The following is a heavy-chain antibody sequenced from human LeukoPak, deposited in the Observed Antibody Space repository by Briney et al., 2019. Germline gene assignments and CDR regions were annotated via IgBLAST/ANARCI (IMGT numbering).Heavy chain of an antibody. V-gene: IGHV4-39*07. Sequence: SETQSHTCTVSGGSISSSSYYWGWIRQPPGKGLEWIGSIYYSGSTYYNPSLKSRVTISVDTSKNQFSLKLSSVTAADTAVYYCAREDCGSTSCLQNWFDPWGQGTLVTVSS. CDR2: IYYSGST. CDR3: AREDCGSTSCLQNWFDP. CDR1: GGSISSSSYY. J-gene: IGHJ5*02. D-gene: IGHD2-2*01.